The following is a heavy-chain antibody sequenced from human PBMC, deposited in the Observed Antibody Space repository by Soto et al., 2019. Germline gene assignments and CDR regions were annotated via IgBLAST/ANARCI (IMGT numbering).Heavy chain of an antibody. Sequence: SDTQSLTCTFSGGSISSYYWSWIRQPPGKGLEWIGYIYYSGTTSYNPSLKGRVTISVDTSKNQFSLKLSSVTAADTAVYYCARHAPYCSSTSHCAYGMDVWGQGTTVT. CDR1: GGSISSYY. CDR2: IYYSGTT. V-gene: IGHV4-59*08. CDR3: ARHAPYCSSTSHCAYGMDV. J-gene: IGHJ6*02. D-gene: IGHD2-2*01.